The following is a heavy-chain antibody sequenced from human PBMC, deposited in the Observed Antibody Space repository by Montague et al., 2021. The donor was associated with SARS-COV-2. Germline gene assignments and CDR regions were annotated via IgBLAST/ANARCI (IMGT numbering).Heavy chain of an antibody. V-gene: IGHV4-34*01. D-gene: IGHD4-11*01. J-gene: IGHJ6*02. Sequence: SETLSLTCAVYGGSLSGYYWTWIRQSPRKGLEWIGEINHSGSTNYNPSLKSRVTISVDTSKNQFSLKLSSVTAADTAVYYCACGEITTRGLIYYYGMDIWGQRTTVTVSS. CDR2: INHSGST. CDR1: GGSLSGYY. CDR3: ACGEITTRGLIYYYGMDI.